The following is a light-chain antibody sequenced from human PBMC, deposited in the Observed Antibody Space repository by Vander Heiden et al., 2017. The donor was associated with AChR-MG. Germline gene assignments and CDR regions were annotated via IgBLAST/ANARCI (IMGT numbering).Light chain of an antibody. CDR1: QSVLYSSNNKNY. CDR2: WAS. CDR3: QQYYSTLT. Sequence: DIVMTQSPDSLAVSMGERATINCKSSQSVLYSSNNKNYLACYQQQPGQPPKLLIYWASTRESGVPDLVSGSGSGTDFTLTISSLQAEDVAVYYCQQYYSTLTFGGGTKVEIK. V-gene: IGKV4-1*01. J-gene: IGKJ4*01.